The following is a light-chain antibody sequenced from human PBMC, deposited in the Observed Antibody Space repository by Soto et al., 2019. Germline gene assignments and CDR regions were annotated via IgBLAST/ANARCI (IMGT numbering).Light chain of an antibody. V-gene: IGLV8-61*01. CDR1: SGSVSTTYY. CDR2: DTN. CDR3: VLYMGSGIWV. J-gene: IGLJ3*02. Sequence: QTVVTQEPSFSVSPGGTVTLTCGLNSGSVSTTYYPSWYQQTPGQPPRTLIYDTNTRSSGVPDRFSGSILGNKAALTITGAQADDESDYYCVLYMGSGIWVFGRGTKLTVL.